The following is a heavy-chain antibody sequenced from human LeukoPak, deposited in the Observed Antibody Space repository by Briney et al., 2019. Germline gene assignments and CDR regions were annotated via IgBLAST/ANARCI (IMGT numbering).Heavy chain of an antibody. CDR1: GDSISSGSYY. V-gene: IGHV4-61*02. Sequence: IPSETLSLTCTVSGDSISSGSYYWSWIRQPAGKGLEWIGRIYTSGSTKYNPSLKSRVTISVDTSKNQFSLQLSSVTAADTAVYYCARAPGRSGGSSDIWGQGTMVTVSS. J-gene: IGHJ3*02. CDR3: ARAPGRSGGSSDI. CDR2: IYTSGST. D-gene: IGHD2-15*01.